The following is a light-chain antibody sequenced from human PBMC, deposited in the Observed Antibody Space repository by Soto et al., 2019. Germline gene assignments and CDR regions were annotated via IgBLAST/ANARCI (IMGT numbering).Light chain of an antibody. CDR1: QSVSSSY. CDR3: QQDYNLPIT. J-gene: IGKJ5*01. Sequence: EIVMTQSPATLSLSPGERATLSCRARQSVSSSYLSWYQQKPGQAPRLLIYVASTRATGIPARFSGSGSGTDFTLTISSLQPEDFAVYYCQQDYNLPITFGQGTRLEIK. V-gene: IGKV3D-7*01. CDR2: VAS.